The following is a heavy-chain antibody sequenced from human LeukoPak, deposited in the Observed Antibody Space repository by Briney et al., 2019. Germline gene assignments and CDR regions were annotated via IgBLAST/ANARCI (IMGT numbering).Heavy chain of an antibody. CDR3: ATFLLVGTTPLDY. CDR1: GFTFNSYW. J-gene: IGHJ4*02. Sequence: GGSLRLSCAASGFTFNSYWMIWVRQAPGKGPEWVGRIKTKTDAGATDYAAPVKGRFTISRDDSNNMLYLQMNSLKTEDTAVYYCATFLLVGTTPLDYWGQGALVTVSS. D-gene: IGHD1-26*01. CDR2: IKTKTDAGAT. V-gene: IGHV3-15*05.